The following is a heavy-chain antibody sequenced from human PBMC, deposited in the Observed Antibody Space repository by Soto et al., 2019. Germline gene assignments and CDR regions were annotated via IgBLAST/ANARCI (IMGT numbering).Heavy chain of an antibody. CDR2: INPNGGAT. CDR1: GYRFTTYY. V-gene: IGHV1-46*01. Sequence: QVHLVQSGAEVKKPGASVKLSCKASGYRFTTYYLHWVRQAPGQGLGWMGMINPNGGATTYAQRFQGRVTMTTDTSTSTVYMELSTLRFDDTAVYYCARGISGTYTALDFWGQGALVTVSS. J-gene: IGHJ4*02. D-gene: IGHD1-26*01. CDR3: ARGISGTYTALDF.